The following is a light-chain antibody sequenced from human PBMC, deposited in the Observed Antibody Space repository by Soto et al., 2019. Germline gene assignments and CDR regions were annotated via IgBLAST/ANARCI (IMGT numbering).Light chain of an antibody. CDR3: QSYDSSLSGL. CDR2: GNS. J-gene: IGLJ2*01. CDR1: SSNIGAGYD. V-gene: IGLV1-40*01. Sequence: QSVLTQPPSVSGAPGQRVTISCTGSSSNIGAGYDVHGYQQLPGTAPKLLIYGNSNRPSGVPDRFSGSKSGTSASLAITGLHAEDEADYYCQSYDSSLSGLFGGGTKLTVL.